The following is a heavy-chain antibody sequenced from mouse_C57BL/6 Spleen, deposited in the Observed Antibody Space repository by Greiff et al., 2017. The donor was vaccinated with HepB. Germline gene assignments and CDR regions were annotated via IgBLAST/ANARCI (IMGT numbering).Heavy chain of an antibody. D-gene: IGHD2-5*01. Sequence: VQLQQSGAELVKPGASVKLSCTASGFNIKDYYMHWVKQRTEQGLEWIGRIEPEDGDTKYAPKFKGKATITADTASNTAYLQLSSLTSEDTAGYCGARSNYSNHFAYWGQGTLVTVSA. CDR1: GFNIKDYY. CDR2: IEPEDGDT. J-gene: IGHJ3*01. V-gene: IGHV14-2*01. CDR3: ARSNYSNHFAY.